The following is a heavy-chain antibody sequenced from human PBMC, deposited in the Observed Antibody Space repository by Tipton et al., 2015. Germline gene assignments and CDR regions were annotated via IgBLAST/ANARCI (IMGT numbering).Heavy chain of an antibody. CDR2: IDGNGINT. CDR1: EFDFNTHW. J-gene: IGHJ4*02. Sequence: SLRLSCAASEFDFNTHWIHWVRQAPGKGLMWVARIDGNGINTNYAGSVKGRFTISRDNSKNTLYLQMNSLRAEDTAVYYCAKEHTPYCSRTSCYGFHFDYWGQGTLVTVSS. V-gene: IGHV3-74*01. CDR3: AKEHTPYCSRTSCYGFHFDY. D-gene: IGHD2-2*01.